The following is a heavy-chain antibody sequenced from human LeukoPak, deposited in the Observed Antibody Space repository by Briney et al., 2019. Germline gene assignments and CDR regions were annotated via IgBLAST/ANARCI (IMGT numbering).Heavy chain of an antibody. CDR2: IYYSGST. CDR3: AGGSSGYYYVGY. Sequence: SETLSLTCTVSGGSISSGGYYWSWIRQHPGKGLEWIGYIYYSGSTYYNPSLKSRVTISVDTSKNQFSLKLSSVTAADTAVYYCAGGSSGYYYVGYWGQGTLVTVSS. V-gene: IGHV4-31*03. CDR1: GGSISSGGYY. J-gene: IGHJ4*02. D-gene: IGHD3-22*01.